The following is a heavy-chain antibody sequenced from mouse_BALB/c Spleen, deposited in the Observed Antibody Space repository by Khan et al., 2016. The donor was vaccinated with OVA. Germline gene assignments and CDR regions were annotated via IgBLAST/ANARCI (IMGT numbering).Heavy chain of an antibody. D-gene: IGHD1-1*02. CDR3: VRGGKFAY. V-gene: IGHV1S137*01. CDR2: ISTIYGDA. Sequence: QVQLQQSGPELVKPGASVRISCKASGYTFTTYYIHWVKQRHAKSLEWIGVISTIYGDADYNQKFQGKASMTVDRSSSTVYMELARLTSEDSAIYYCVRGGKFAYWGQGTLVTVSA. J-gene: IGHJ3*01. CDR1: GYTFTTYY.